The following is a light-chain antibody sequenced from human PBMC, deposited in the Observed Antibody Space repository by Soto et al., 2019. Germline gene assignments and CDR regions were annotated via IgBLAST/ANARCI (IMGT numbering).Light chain of an antibody. CDR3: QHWGPRTRV. J-gene: IGLJ2*01. CDR2: LNSDGSH. V-gene: IGLV4-69*01. CDR1: SGHSSYA. Sequence: QLVLTQSPSASASLGASVKLTCTLSSGHSSYAIAWQQQQPEKGPRYLMKLNSDGSHSKGDGIPDRFSGSSSGAERYRTITLPHTEEADYYYCQHWGPRTRVFGGGTKLTVL.